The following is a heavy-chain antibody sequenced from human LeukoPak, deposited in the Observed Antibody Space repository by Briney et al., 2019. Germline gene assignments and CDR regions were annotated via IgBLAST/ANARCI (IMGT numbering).Heavy chain of an antibody. D-gene: IGHD1-7*01. V-gene: IGHV4-59*08. CDR1: GGSISGYY. J-gene: IGHJ5*02. CDR2: IADSGSI. CDR3: ARSLYNWNYGWFDR. Sequence: SETLSLTCTVSGGSISGYYWNWIRQPPGKGLEWIGYIADSGSIKSSPSLKGPIAISVDMSKNQVSLKLTHVTAADTAVYYCARSLYNWNYGWFDRWGQGSLVTVSS.